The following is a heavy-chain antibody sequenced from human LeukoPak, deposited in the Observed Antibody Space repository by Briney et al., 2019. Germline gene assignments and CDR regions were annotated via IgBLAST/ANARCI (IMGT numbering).Heavy chain of an antibody. J-gene: IGHJ4*02. D-gene: IGHD5-18*01. Sequence: SQTLSLTCAVSGGSISSGGYSWSWIRQPPGKGLEWIGCIFHSGSTYYNPSLKSRLTISLDRSKNQFSLNLSSVTAADTAVYYCAREGRGSYGHEAIDYWGQGTLVTVSS. CDR2: IFHSGST. V-gene: IGHV4-30-2*01. CDR3: AREGRGSYGHEAIDY. CDR1: GGSISSGGYS.